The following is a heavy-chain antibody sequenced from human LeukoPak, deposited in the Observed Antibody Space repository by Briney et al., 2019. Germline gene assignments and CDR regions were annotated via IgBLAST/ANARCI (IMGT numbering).Heavy chain of an antibody. CDR2: ISSSSSYI. J-gene: IGHJ6*03. CDR3: ARVLRYCSGGNCYSGGLGYMDV. Sequence: GGSLRLSCAASGFTFSSYYMSWVRQAPGKGLEWVSSISSSSSYIYYADSVKGRFTISRDNAKNSLYLQMNSLRAEDTAVYYCARVLRYCSGGNCYSGGLGYMDVWGKGTTVTISS. CDR1: GFTFSSYY. V-gene: IGHV3-21*04. D-gene: IGHD2-15*01.